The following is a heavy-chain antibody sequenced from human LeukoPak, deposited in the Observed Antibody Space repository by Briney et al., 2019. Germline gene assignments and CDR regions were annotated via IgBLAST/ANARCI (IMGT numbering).Heavy chain of an antibody. CDR2: ISGSGGST. Sequence: QSGGSLRLSCAASGFTFSSYAMSWVRQAPGKGLEWVSAISGSGGSTYYADSVKGRFTISRDNSKNTLYLQMNSLRAEDTAVYYCAKDGAMIVASPYYWGQGTLVTVSS. CDR1: GFTFSSYA. J-gene: IGHJ4*02. D-gene: IGHD3-22*01. CDR3: AKDGAMIVASPYY. V-gene: IGHV3-23*01.